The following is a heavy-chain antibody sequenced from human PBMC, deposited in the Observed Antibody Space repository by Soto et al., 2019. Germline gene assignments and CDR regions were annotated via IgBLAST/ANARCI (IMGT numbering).Heavy chain of an antibody. J-gene: IGHJ4*02. CDR1: GFTFSSYA. CDR2: ISGSGGST. D-gene: IGHD2-2*01. Sequence: EVQLLESGGGLVQPGGFLRLSCAASGFTFSSYAMSWVRQAPGKGLEWVSAISGSGGSTYYADSVKGRFTISRDNSKNTLYLQMNSLRAEDTAVYYCAKDYSGGGSSTSLGHYWGQGTLVTVSS. V-gene: IGHV3-23*01. CDR3: AKDYSGGGSSTSLGHY.